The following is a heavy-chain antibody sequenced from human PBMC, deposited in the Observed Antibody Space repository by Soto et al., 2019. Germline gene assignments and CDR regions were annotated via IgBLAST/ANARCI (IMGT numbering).Heavy chain of an antibody. Sequence: QVQLQESGPGLVKPSETLSLTCTVSGGSISSYYWSWIRQPPGKGLEWIGYIYYSGSTNYNPSLKSRVTISVDTSKNQFSLQLSSVTAADTAVYYCARRIADYYYYYGMDVWGQGTTVTVSS. CDR1: GGSISSYY. V-gene: IGHV4-59*08. J-gene: IGHJ6*02. CDR2: IYYSGST. CDR3: ARRIADYYYYYGMDV.